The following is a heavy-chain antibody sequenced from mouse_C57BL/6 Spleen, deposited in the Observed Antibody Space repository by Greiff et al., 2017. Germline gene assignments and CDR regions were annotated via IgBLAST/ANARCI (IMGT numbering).Heavy chain of an antibody. Sequence: QVTLKVSGPGILQPSQTLSLTCSFSGFSLSTFGMGVGWIRQPSGKGLEWLAHIWWGDDTYSNPAPQSRLTISKDTSKNQVFLKIANVDTADTATYYCARMPYDGYLHWYFDVWGTGTTVTVSS. V-gene: IGHV8-8*01. D-gene: IGHD2-3*01. CDR2: IWWGDDT. CDR1: GFSLSTFGMG. J-gene: IGHJ1*03. CDR3: ARMPYDGYLHWYFDV.